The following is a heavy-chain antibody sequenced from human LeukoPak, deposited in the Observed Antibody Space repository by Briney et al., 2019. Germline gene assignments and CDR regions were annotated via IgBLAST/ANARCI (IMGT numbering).Heavy chain of an antibody. D-gene: IGHD2-21*01. J-gene: IGHJ6*02. V-gene: IGHV4-31*03. Sequence: SETLSLTCTVSGGSISSGGYYWSWIRQHPGKGLEWIGYIYYSGSTYYNPSLKSRVTISVDTSKNQFSLKLSSVTAADTAVYYCASIAATGYYGMDVWGQGTTVTVSS. CDR3: ASIAATGYYGMDV. CDR1: GGSISSGGYY. CDR2: IYYSGST.